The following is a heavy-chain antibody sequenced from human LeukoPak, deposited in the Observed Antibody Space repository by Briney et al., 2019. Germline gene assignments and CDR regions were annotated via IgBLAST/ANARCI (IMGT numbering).Heavy chain of an antibody. CDR2: INPNSGGT. CDR3: ARGVPRSVPAGYYYYYGMDV. Sequence: ASVTVSCKASGYTFTGYYMHWVRQAPGQGLAWMGWINPNSGGTNYAQKFQGRVTMTRDTSISTAYMELSRLRSDDTAVYYCARGVPRSVPAGYYYYYGMDVWGQGTTVTVSS. CDR1: GYTFTGYY. J-gene: IGHJ6*02. V-gene: IGHV1-2*02. D-gene: IGHD1-1*01.